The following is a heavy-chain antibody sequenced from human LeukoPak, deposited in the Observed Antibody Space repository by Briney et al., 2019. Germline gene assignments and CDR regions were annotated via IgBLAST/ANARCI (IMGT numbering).Heavy chain of an antibody. CDR1: GFTFSSYA. Sequence: TGGSLRLSCAASGFTFSSYAMHWVRQAPGKGLEWVAVISYDGSNKYYADSVKGRFTISRDNSKNTLYLQMNSLRAEDTAVYYCARDSVPYDSSGYYFDYWGQGTLVTVSS. J-gene: IGHJ4*02. CDR2: ISYDGSNK. CDR3: ARDSVPYDSSGYYFDY. D-gene: IGHD3-22*01. V-gene: IGHV3-30-3*01.